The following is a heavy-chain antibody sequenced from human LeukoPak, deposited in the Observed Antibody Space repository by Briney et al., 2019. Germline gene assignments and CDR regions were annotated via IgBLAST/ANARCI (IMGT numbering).Heavy chain of an antibody. CDR1: GYTFTGYY. J-gene: IGHJ6*03. D-gene: IGHD6-13*01. Sequence: ASVKDSCKASGYTFTGYYMHWVRQAPGQGLEWMGWINPNSGGTNYAQKFQGRVTMTRDTSISTAYMELSRLRSDDTAVYYCARADSSSWPHRFYYYYYMDVWGKGTTVTVSS. CDR3: ARADSSSWPHRFYYYYYMDV. V-gene: IGHV1-2*02. CDR2: INPNSGGT.